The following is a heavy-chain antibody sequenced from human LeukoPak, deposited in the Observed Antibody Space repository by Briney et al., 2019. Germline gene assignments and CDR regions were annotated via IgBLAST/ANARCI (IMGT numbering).Heavy chain of an antibody. CDR3: ARDSRNGYSSSWFEFDY. V-gene: IGHV1-69*05. D-gene: IGHD6-13*01. CDR2: IIPIFGTA. CDR1: GGTFSSYA. Sequence: SVKVSCKASGGTFSSYAISWVRQAPGQGLEWVGGIIPIFGTANYAQKLQGRVTMTTDTSTSTAYMELRSLRSDDTAVYYCARDSRNGYSSSWFEFDYWGQGTLVTVSS. J-gene: IGHJ4*02.